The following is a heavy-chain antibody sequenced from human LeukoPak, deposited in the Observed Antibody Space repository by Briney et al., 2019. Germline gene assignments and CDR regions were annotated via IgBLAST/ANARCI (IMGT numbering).Heavy chain of an antibody. J-gene: IGHJ4*02. CDR3: ARERSDWSLLDY. Sequence: GGSLRLSCTVSGFTFSRYEMNWVRQAPGKGLEWVSYISESGNTRFYADSVKGRFTISRDNAKNSLHLQMDSLRVEDTAVYYCARERSDWSLLDYWGQGTPVTVSS. V-gene: IGHV3-48*03. CDR1: GFTFSRYE. CDR2: ISESGNTR. D-gene: IGHD3-9*01.